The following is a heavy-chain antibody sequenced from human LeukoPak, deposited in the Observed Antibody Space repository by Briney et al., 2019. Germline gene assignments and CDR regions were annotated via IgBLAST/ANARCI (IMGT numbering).Heavy chain of an antibody. Sequence: GGSLRLSCTASGFTFGDYAMSWFRQAPGKGLEWVGFIRSKAYGGTTEYAASVKGRFTISRDDSKSIAYLQMNSLKTEDTAVYYCTRDAPYYYDSSGYYAPYFDYWGQGTLVTVSS. CDR3: TRDAPYYYDSSGYYAPYFDY. CDR1: GFTFGDYA. D-gene: IGHD3-22*01. V-gene: IGHV3-49*03. CDR2: IRSKAYGGTT. J-gene: IGHJ4*02.